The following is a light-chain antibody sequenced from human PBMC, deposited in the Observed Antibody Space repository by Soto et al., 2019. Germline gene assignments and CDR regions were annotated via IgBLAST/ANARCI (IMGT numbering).Light chain of an antibody. CDR2: GAS. J-gene: IGKJ1*01. Sequence: EIVLTQSPGTLSLSPGERATLSCRASQSFTSTSLAWYQQKPGQAPRLLISGASRRAAGIPDRFSGSGSGTDFTLTISRLESEDIEVYYCQQYDSSPRTVGQGTSVEIK. CDR3: QQYDSSPRT. CDR1: QSFTSTS. V-gene: IGKV3-20*01.